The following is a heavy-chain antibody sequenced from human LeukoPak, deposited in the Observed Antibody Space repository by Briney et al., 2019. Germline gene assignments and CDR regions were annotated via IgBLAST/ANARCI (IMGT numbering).Heavy chain of an antibody. CDR2: FDPEDGET. V-gene: IGHV1-24*01. CDR3: ATPTDVLTGLRVYAFDI. Sequence: ASVKVSCKVSGYTLTELSMHWVRQAPGKGLEWMGGFDPEDGETIYAQKFQGRVTMAEDTSTDTAYMGLSSLRSEDTAVYYCATPTDVLTGLRVYAFDIWGQGTMVTVSS. D-gene: IGHD3-9*01. CDR1: GYTLTELS. J-gene: IGHJ3*02.